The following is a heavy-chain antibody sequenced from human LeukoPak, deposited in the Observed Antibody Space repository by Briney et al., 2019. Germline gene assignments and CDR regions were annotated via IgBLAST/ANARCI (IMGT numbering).Heavy chain of an antibody. CDR2: ISGSGGST. D-gene: IGHD1-1*01. V-gene: IGHV3-23*01. CDR1: GFTFSTYV. Sequence: GGSLRLSRAASGFTFSTYVLSWVGQAPGKGLEWVSAISGSGGSTYYADSVKGRFTISRDNSKNTLYLQMNSLGADDTAVYYCAKGNWRYFDYWGQGTLVTVSS. CDR3: AKGNWRYFDY. J-gene: IGHJ4*02.